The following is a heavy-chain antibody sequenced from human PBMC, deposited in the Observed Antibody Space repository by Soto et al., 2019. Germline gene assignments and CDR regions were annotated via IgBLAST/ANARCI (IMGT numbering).Heavy chain of an antibody. CDR3: ATPDDGSSVLFDY. V-gene: IGHV3-30*03. CDR1: GFTFSSYA. CDR2: MSHDGSNK. J-gene: IGHJ4*02. D-gene: IGHD6-6*01. Sequence: QVQLVESGGGVVQPGRSLRLSCAASGFTFSSYAMHWVRQAPGKGLEWVAVMSHDGSNKYYADSVKGRFTISRDNSKNTLFLQMNSLRAEDTAVYYCATPDDGSSVLFDYWGQGTLVTVSS.